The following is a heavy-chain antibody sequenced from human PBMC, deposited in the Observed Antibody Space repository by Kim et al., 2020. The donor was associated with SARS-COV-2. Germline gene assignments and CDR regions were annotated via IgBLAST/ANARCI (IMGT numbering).Heavy chain of an antibody. CDR3: AREQDIVVVPAAAFDY. CDR1: GYTFTNYF. V-gene: IGHV1-46*01. J-gene: IGHJ4*02. D-gene: IGHD2-2*01. CDR2: INPSGGSR. Sequence: ASVKVSCKASGYTFTNYFIHWVRQAPGQGLEWMGIINPSGGSRSYAQKFQGRVTMTRDTSTSTVYMELSSLRSEDTAVYYCAREQDIVVVPAAAFDYWGQGTLVTVSA.